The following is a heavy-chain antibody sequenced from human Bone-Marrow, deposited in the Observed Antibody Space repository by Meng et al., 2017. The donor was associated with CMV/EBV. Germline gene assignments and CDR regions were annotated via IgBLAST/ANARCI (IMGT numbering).Heavy chain of an antibody. J-gene: IGHJ4*02. D-gene: IGHD7-27*01. Sequence: GESLKISCAASGFTFSSSGMHWVRQATGKGLEWVAFIRYDASDRYHADSVRGRFTISRDDSKDTLYLQMNSLTTDDTAVYYCAKDSSNWAFDYWGQGALVTVSS. CDR2: IRYDASDR. CDR3: AKDSSNWAFDY. CDR1: GFTFSSSG. V-gene: IGHV3-30*02.